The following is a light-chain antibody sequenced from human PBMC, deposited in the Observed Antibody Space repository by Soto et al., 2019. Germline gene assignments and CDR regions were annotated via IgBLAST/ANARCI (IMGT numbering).Light chain of an antibody. CDR1: TSNVARNT. J-gene: IGLJ2*01. CDR3: AAWDDSLNRVV. Sequence: QSVLTQPPSASGTPGQRVTISCSGSTSNVARNTVNWYQQLPGTAPNLLIYSIDQRPSGVPARFSASKSGTSASLATSALQSEDEADYYCAAWDDSLNRVVFGGGTKLTVL. V-gene: IGLV1-44*01. CDR2: SID.